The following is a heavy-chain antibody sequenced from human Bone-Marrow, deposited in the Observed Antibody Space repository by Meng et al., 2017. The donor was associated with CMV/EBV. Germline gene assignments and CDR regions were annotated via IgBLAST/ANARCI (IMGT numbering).Heavy chain of an antibody. CDR2: ISAYNGNT. CDR3: ARRNVGGSRWFDP. CDR1: GYTFTSYG. Sequence: ASAKVFCNASGYTFTSYGISWVRQAPGQGLEWMGWISAYNGNTNYAQKLQGRVTMTTDTSTSTAYMELRSLRSDDTAVYYCARRNVGGSRWFDPWGQGTLVTVSS. J-gene: IGHJ5*02. V-gene: IGHV1-18*01. D-gene: IGHD2-15*01.